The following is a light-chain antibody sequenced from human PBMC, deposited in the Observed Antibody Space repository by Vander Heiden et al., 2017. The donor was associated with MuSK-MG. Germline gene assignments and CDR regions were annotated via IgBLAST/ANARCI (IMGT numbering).Light chain of an antibody. CDR2: EVS. Sequence: QSALTQPASVSVSPGQSITISCTGTGSDFGGYNYGSWYQHHPGKAPTLRREEVSNRPSGISNRFSGSKSGKTASLTISGLQTEDQANYYCSCYEIRSKTLVFGGGTKLTVL. CDR1: GSDFGGYNY. CDR3: SCYEIRSKTLV. V-gene: IGLV2-14*01. J-gene: IGLJ2*01.